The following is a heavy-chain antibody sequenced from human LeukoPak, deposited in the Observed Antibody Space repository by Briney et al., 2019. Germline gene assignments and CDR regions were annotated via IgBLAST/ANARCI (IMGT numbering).Heavy chain of an antibody. CDR3: ARAPTAMVAYFDY. D-gene: IGHD5-18*01. Sequence: SVKVSCKASGGTFSSYAISWVRQAPGQGLEWMGRIIPILGIANYAQKFQGRVTITADKSTSTAYMELSSLRSEDTAVYYCARAPTAMVAYFDYWGQGTLVTVSS. J-gene: IGHJ4*02. V-gene: IGHV1-69*04. CDR2: IIPILGIA. CDR1: GGTFSSYA.